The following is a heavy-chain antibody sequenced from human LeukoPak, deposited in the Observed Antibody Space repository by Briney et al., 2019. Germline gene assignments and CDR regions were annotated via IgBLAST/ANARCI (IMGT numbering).Heavy chain of an antibody. CDR1: GYTFTGYY. D-gene: IGHD3-10*01. J-gene: IGHJ6*03. V-gene: IGHV1-2*02. CDR2: INPNSGGT. Sequence: GASVKVSCKASGYTFTGYYMHWVRQAPGQGLEWMGWINPNSGGTNYAQKFQGRVTMTRDTSISTAYMELSRLRSDDTAAYYCARDQGLLWFGELLNYYMDVWGKGTTVTVSS. CDR3: ARDQGLLWFGELLNYYMDV.